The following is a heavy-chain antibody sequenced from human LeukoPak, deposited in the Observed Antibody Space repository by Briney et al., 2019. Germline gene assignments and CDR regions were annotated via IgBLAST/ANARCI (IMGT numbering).Heavy chain of an antibody. Sequence: SETLSLTCTVSGGSISSSNYYWGWIRQPPGRGLEWIGSIHYTGRTYYHPSLKSRVTVSRDTSKNQFSLKLSSVTASDTAVYYCARVGRGSYLWGAHPGSDAFDIWGQGTMVTVSS. CDR1: GGSISSSNYY. J-gene: IGHJ3*02. D-gene: IGHD1-26*01. CDR3: ARVGRGSYLWGAHPGSDAFDI. V-gene: IGHV4-39*01. CDR2: IHYTGRT.